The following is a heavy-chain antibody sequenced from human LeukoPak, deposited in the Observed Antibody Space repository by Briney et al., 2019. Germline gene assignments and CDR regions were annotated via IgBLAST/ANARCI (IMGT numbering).Heavy chain of an antibody. CDR3: ARDRASTRSGSYFDY. D-gene: IGHD1-26*01. CDR1: GYSISSGDYY. CDR2: IYYNGDT. V-gene: IGHV4-30-4*08. J-gene: IGHJ4*02. Sequence: PSETLSLTCTVSGYSISSGDYYWSWIRQPPRKNLEWIGYIYYNGDTHYNSSLESRVTISVDTSKNQFSLKLSSVTAADTAVYYCARDRASTRSGSYFDYWGQGTLVTVSS.